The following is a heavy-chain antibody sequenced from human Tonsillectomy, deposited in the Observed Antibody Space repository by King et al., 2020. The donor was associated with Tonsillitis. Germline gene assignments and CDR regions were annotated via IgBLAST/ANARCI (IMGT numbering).Heavy chain of an antibody. Sequence: VQLVESGAEVKKPGASVKVSCKASGYTFTSYGISWVRQAPGQGLEWMGWISAYNGNTNYAQKLQGRVTMTTDTSTSTAYMELRSLRSDDTAVYYCARFRYCSGGSSYPYGMDVWGQGTTVTVSS. CDR2: ISAYNGNT. J-gene: IGHJ6*02. D-gene: IGHD2-15*01. CDR1: GYTFTSYG. CDR3: ARFRYCSGGSSYPYGMDV. V-gene: IGHV1-18*01.